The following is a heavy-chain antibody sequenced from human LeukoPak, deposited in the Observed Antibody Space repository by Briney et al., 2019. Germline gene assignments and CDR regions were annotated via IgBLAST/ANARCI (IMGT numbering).Heavy chain of an antibody. V-gene: IGHV3-30*02. CDR3: AKVLPPFDY. Sequence: PGGSLRLFCAASGFTFSSYGMHWVRQAPGKGLEGVAFIRYDGSDKYYADSVKGRFTISRDNSKNTLNLQMNSLRAEDTAVYYCAKVLPPFDYWGQGTLVTVSS. CDR2: IRYDGSDK. CDR1: GFTFSSYG. J-gene: IGHJ4*02. D-gene: IGHD2-15*01.